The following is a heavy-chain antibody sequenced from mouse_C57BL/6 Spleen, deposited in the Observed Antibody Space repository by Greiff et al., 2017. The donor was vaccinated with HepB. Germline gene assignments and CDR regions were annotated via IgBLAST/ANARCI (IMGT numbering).Heavy chain of an antibody. D-gene: IGHD2-1*01. CDR2: INPNNGGT. Sequence: EVQLQQSGPELVKPGASVKIPCKASGYTFTDYNMDWVKQSHGKSLEWIGDINPNNGGTIYNQKFKGKATLTVDKSSSKAYMELRSLTSADTAVYYCAREIYHGLRRGEYYAMDYWGQGTSVTVSS. CDR1: GYTFTDYN. J-gene: IGHJ4*01. V-gene: IGHV1-18*01. CDR3: AREIYHGLRRGEYYAMDY.